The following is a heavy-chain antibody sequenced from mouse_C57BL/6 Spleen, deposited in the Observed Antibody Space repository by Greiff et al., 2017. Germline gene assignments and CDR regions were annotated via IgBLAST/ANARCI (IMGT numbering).Heavy chain of an antibody. D-gene: IGHD1-1*01. J-gene: IGHJ1*03. Sequence: VQLQQSGAELVKPGASVKISCKASGYAFSSYWMNWVKQRPGKGLEWIGQIYPGDGETNYNGKFKGKATLTADNSSSTACMQLSSLTSEDSAVYFCARGYCGSGWYFDVWGTGTTVTVSS. CDR2: IYPGDGET. CDR1: GYAFSSYW. V-gene: IGHV1-80*01. CDR3: ARGYCGSGWYFDV.